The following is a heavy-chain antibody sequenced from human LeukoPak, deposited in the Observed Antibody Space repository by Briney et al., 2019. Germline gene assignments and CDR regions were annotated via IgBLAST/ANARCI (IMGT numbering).Heavy chain of an antibody. CDR3: ARGCTSCQLNFDY. J-gene: IGHJ4*02. CDR2: LNPGNGNT. Sequence: ASVKVSCTASGYSFTIYAIHWVRQAPGQGFEWMGWLNPGNGNTNYSQNFQGRVAITRDTSANTAYMELTSQTFEDTAVYYCARGCTSCQLNFDYWGQGTLVTVSS. CDR1: GYSFTIYA. D-gene: IGHD2-2*01. V-gene: IGHV1-3*01.